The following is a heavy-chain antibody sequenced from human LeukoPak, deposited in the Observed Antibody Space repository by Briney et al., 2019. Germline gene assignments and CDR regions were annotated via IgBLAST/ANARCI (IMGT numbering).Heavy chain of an antibody. J-gene: IGHJ3*02. CDR2: IRYDGSNK. Sequence: PGGSLRLSCAASGFTFSSYGMHWVRQAPGKGLEWVAFIRYDGSNKYYADSVKGRFTISRDNSKNTLYLQMNSLRAEDTAVYYCAKQGRIAASKAYADDAFDIWGQGTMVTVSS. CDR1: GFTFSSYG. CDR3: AKQGRIAASKAYADDAFDI. D-gene: IGHD6-25*01. V-gene: IGHV3-30*02.